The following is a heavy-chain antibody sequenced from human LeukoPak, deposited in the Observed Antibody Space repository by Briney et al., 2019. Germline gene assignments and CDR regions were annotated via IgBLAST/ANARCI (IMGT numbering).Heavy chain of an antibody. D-gene: IGHD6-19*01. CDR1: GGSFSGYY. CDR2: INHSGST. V-gene: IGHV4-34*01. CDR3: ARVVHSSGWYFDY. J-gene: IGHJ4*02. Sequence: PSETLSLTCAVYGGSFSGYYWSWIRQPPEKGLEWIGEINHSGSTNYNPSLKSRVTISVDTSKNQFSLKLSSVTAADTAVYYCARVVHSSGWYFDYWGQGTLVTVSS.